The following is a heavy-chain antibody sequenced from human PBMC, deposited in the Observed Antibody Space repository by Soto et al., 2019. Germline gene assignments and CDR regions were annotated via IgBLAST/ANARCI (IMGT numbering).Heavy chain of an antibody. Sequence: GGSLRLSCAASGFTFSSYGMHWVRQAPGKGLEWVAVISYDGSNKYYADSVKGRFTISRDNSKNTRYLQMNSLRAEDTAVYYCAMGGIAAALHRWRRGTLVIVSS. V-gene: IGHV3-30*03. CDR2: ISYDGSNK. D-gene: IGHD6-13*01. J-gene: IGHJ2*01. CDR3: AMGGIAAALHR. CDR1: GFTFSSYG.